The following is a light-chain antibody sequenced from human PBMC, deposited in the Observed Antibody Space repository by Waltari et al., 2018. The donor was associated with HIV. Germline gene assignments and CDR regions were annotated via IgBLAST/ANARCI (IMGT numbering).Light chain of an antibody. CDR3: GAWDSTLGAVV. V-gene: IGLV1-51*01. CDR1: RSNIGNNY. CDR2: DDA. Sequence: SILTQPPPVSAAPGQRVTISCSGSRSNIGNNYVSWYQQLPETAPKLLSYDDAERPSGVPGRFSASKSDMSATLVVTGLRTEDEADYYCGAWDSTLGAVVFGGGTYITVL. J-gene: IGLJ1*01.